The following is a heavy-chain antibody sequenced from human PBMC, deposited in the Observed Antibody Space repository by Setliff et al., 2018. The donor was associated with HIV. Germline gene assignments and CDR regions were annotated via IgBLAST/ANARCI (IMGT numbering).Heavy chain of an antibody. CDR2: IYSGGST. CDR1: GFTVSSNY. D-gene: IGHD3-22*01. V-gene: IGHV3-66*01. Sequence: PGGSLRLSCAASGFTVSSNYMSWVRQAPGKGLEWVSVIYSGGSTYYADSVKGRFTISRDNSKNTLYLQMNSLRAEGTAVYYCARESSYYYDSSGYYDYWGQGTLVTVSS. J-gene: IGHJ4*02. CDR3: ARESSYYYDSSGYYDY.